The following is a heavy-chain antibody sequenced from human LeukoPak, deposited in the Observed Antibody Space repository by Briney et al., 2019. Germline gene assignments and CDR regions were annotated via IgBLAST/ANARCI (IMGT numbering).Heavy chain of an antibody. CDR2: INHSGST. CDR1: GGSISSYY. V-gene: IGHV4-34*01. J-gene: IGHJ4*02. CDR3: AREGLSAAAFDY. D-gene: IGHD6-13*01. Sequence: SETLSLTCTVSGGSISSYYWSWIRQPPGKGLEWIGEINHSGSTNYNPSLKSRVTISVDTSKNQFSLKLSSVTAADTAVYYCAREGLSAAAFDYWGQGTLVTVSS.